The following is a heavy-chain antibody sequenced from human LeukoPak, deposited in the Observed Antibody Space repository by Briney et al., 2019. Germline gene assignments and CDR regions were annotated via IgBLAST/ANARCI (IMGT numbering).Heavy chain of an antibody. V-gene: IGHV3-21*01. J-gene: IGHJ4*02. CDR3: AREMQWLTSCFDY. D-gene: IGHD6-19*01. CDR1: GLTFSNYG. Sequence: GGSLRLSCAASGLTFSNYGMSWVRQAPGKGLEWVSSISSSSSYIYYADSVKGRFTISRDNAKDSLYLQMNSLRAEDTAVYYCAREMQWLTSCFDYWGQGTLVTVSS. CDR2: ISSSSSYI.